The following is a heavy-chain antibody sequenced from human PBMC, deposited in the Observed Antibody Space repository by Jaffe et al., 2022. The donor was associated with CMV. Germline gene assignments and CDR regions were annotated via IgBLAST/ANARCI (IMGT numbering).Heavy chain of an antibody. V-gene: IGHV4-39*01. CDR1: GGSISSSSYY. CDR3: ARAPPWIIYYFDY. Sequence: QLQLQESGPGLVKPSETLSLTCTVSGGSISSSSYYWGWIRQPPGKGLEWIGSIYYSGSTYYNPSLKSRVTISVDTSKNQFSLKLSSVTAADTAVYYCARAPPWIIYYFDYWGQGTLVTVSS. J-gene: IGHJ4*02. CDR2: IYYSGST. D-gene: IGHD5-12*01.